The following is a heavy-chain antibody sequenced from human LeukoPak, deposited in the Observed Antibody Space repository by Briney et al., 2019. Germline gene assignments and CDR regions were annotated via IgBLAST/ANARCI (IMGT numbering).Heavy chain of an antibody. CDR2: ISSSSSYI. CDR1: GFTFSSYS. Sequence: GGSLRLSYAASGFTFSSYSMNWVRQAPGKGLEWVSSISSSSSYIYYADSVKGRFTISRDNAKNSLYLQMNSLRAEDTAVYYCARLRDPAYYDSSGPSRMDVWGKGTTVTVSS. CDR3: ARLRDPAYYDSSGPSRMDV. D-gene: IGHD3-22*01. J-gene: IGHJ6*03. V-gene: IGHV3-21*01.